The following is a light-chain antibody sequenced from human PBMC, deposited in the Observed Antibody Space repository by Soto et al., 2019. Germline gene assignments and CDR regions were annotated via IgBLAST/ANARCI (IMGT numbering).Light chain of an antibody. CDR1: QSISIW. CDR3: QQYNSYPLT. Sequence: DIQMTQSPSTLSASVGDRVTITCWASQSISIWLAWYQQKPGKAPKLLIYKASSLESGVPSRFSGSGSGTEFTLTISSLQPDDFASYYCQQYNSYPLTFGGGTKVEIK. J-gene: IGKJ4*01. V-gene: IGKV1-5*03. CDR2: KAS.